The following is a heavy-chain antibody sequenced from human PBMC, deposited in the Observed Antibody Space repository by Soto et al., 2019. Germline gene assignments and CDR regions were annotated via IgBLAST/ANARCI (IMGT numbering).Heavy chain of an antibody. Sequence: PGGSLRLSCAASGFTFSSYSMNWVRQAPGKGLEWVSSISSSSSYIYYADSVKGRFTISRDNAKNSLYLQMNSLRAEDTAVYYCARDLVGEGYSYGYDGFDYWGQGTLVTVSS. D-gene: IGHD5-18*01. CDR1: GFTFSSYS. CDR2: ISSSSSYI. V-gene: IGHV3-21*01. CDR3: ARDLVGEGYSYGYDGFDY. J-gene: IGHJ4*02.